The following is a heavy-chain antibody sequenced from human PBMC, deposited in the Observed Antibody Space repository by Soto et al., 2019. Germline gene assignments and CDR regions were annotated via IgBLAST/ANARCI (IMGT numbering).Heavy chain of an antibody. Sequence: SETLSLTCTVSGGSVSSGSYYWSWIRQPPGKGLEWIGYIYYSGSTNYNPSLKSRVTISVDTSKNQFSLKLSSVTAADTAVYYCARKPPGIAAAGPYGMDVWGQGTTVTVSS. J-gene: IGHJ6*02. V-gene: IGHV4-61*01. CDR2: IYYSGST. CDR3: ARKPPGIAAAGPYGMDV. D-gene: IGHD6-13*01. CDR1: GGSVSSGSYY.